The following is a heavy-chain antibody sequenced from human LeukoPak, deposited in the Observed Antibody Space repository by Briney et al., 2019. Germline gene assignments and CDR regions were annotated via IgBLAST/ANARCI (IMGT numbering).Heavy chain of an antibody. CDR1: GYTLTELP. D-gene: IGHD3-10*01. CDR2: FDPEDGET. Sequence: EASVKVSCKVSGYTLTELPMHWVRQAPGKGLEWMGGFDPEDGETIYAQKFQGGVTMTEDTSTDTAYMELSSLRSEDTAVYYCATLGTMVRRYFDYWGQGTLVTVSS. V-gene: IGHV1-24*01. J-gene: IGHJ4*02. CDR3: ATLGTMVRRYFDY.